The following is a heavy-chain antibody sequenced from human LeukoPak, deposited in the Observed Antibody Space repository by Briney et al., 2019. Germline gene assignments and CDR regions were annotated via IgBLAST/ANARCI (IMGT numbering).Heavy chain of an antibody. Sequence: ASVKVSCKASGYTFTSYGISWVRQAPGQGLEWMGWISAYNGNTNYAQKLQGRVTMTTDTSTSTAYMELRSLRSDDTVVYYCARGQYNRPHGYTAYDYWGQGTLVTVSS. D-gene: IGHD1-1*01. V-gene: IGHV1-18*01. CDR1: GYTFTSYG. J-gene: IGHJ4*02. CDR3: ARGQYNRPHGYTAYDY. CDR2: ISAYNGNT.